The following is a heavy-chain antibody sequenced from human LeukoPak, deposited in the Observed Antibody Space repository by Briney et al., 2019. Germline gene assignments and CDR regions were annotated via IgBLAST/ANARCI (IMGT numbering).Heavy chain of an antibody. Sequence: GGSLRLSCAASGFTVSSNYMSWVRRAPGKGLEWVSVIYSGGSTYYADSVKGRFTISRDNSKNTLYLQMNSLRAEDTAVYYCARDWTCSSTSCYYYYMHVWGKGTTVTVSS. D-gene: IGHD2-2*01. J-gene: IGHJ6*03. CDR2: IYSGGST. CDR1: GFTVSSNY. CDR3: ARDWTCSSTSCYYYYMHV. V-gene: IGHV3-66*02.